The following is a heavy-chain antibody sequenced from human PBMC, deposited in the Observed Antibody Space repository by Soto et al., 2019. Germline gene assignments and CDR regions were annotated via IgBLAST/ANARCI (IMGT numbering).Heavy chain of an antibody. V-gene: IGHV3-15*07. Sequence: EVQLVESGGGVVKPGGSLRLSCAASGFTFSNAWINWVRQAPGKGLEWVGRIKSKTDGGTTDYAEPVKGRFAISRDDSNNMGYLQMNSLKIEDTAVYYCSADSYSPIIIGRFDYWGHGTLVTVSS. CDR3: SADSYSPIIIGRFDY. J-gene: IGHJ4*01. CDR2: IKSKTDGGTT. CDR1: GFTFSNAW. D-gene: IGHD1-26*01.